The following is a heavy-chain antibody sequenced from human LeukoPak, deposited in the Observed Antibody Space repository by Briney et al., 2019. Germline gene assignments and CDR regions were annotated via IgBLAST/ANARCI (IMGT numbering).Heavy chain of an antibody. CDR3: ASDVDYYDSSGQGLQH. J-gene: IGHJ1*01. V-gene: IGHV1-18*01. CDR2: ISAYNGNT. D-gene: IGHD3-22*01. Sequence: SVKVSCKASGYTCTSYGISWVRQAPGQGLELMGWISAYNGNTNYAQKLQGRVTMTTDTSTSTAYMELRSLRSDDTAVYYCASDVDYYDSSGQGLQHWGQGTLVTVSS. CDR1: GYTCTSYG.